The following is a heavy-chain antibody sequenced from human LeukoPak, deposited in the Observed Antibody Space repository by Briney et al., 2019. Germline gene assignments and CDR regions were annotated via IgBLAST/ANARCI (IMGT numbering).Heavy chain of an antibody. CDR1: GFTFSSYA. CDR2: ISGSGDTT. D-gene: IGHD1-26*01. J-gene: IGHJ4*02. CDR3: AKSRGESRGASNY. V-gene: IGHV3-23*01. Sequence: GSLRLSCSASGFTFSSYAMNWVRQAPGKGLEWVSFISGSGDTTYYADSVKGRFTISRDSPKNTLYLQMNSLRAEDTAVYYCAKSRGESRGASNYWGQGTLVTVSS.